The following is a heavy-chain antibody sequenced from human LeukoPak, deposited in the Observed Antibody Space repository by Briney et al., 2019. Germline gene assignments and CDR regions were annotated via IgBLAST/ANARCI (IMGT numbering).Heavy chain of an antibody. D-gene: IGHD3-10*01. J-gene: IGHJ6*02. CDR2: IYYSGST. Sequence: SETLSLTCTVSGGSISSSSYYWGWIRQPPGKGLEWIGSIYYSGSTYYNLSLKSRVTISVDTSKNQFSLKLSSVTAADTAVYYCARNQKVRGVSPFYYYYGMDVWGQGTTVTVSS. V-gene: IGHV4-39*01. CDR1: GGSISSSSYY. CDR3: ARNQKVRGVSPFYYYYGMDV.